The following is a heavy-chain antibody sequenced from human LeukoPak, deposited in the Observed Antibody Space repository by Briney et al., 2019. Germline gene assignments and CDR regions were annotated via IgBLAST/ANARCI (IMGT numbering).Heavy chain of an antibody. Sequence: SETLSLTCTASGGSISGYDLSWIRQPPGKGLEWIGYIYYSGSTNYNPSLQSRVTISVDTSKTQFSLKLSSVTAADTAVYYCARGLSGYYGSFDYWGQGTLVTVSS. V-gene: IGHV4-59*08. CDR1: GGSISGYD. CDR3: ARGLSGYYGSFDY. J-gene: IGHJ4*02. CDR2: IYYSGST. D-gene: IGHD3-22*01.